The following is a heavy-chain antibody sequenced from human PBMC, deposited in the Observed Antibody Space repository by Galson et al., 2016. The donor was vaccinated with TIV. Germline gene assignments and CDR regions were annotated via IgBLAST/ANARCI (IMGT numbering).Heavy chain of an antibody. CDR1: GFTFSSYW. Sequence: SLRLSCAASGFTFSSYWTTWVRQAPGKGLEWVANINQDGIETYYVDSVKGRFTISRDNAKNALYLQMNSLRAEDTAVYYCARAIRSRGYMDVRGKGTTVTVSS. D-gene: IGHD1-26*01. V-gene: IGHV3-7*03. J-gene: IGHJ6*03. CDR3: ARAIRSRGYMDV. CDR2: INQDGIET.